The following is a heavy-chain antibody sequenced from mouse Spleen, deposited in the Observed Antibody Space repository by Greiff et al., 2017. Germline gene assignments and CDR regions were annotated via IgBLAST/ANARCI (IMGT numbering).Heavy chain of an antibody. Sequence: VQLVESGPELVKPGASVKISCKASGYSFTSYYIHWVKQRPGQGLEWIGWIYPGSGNTKYNEKFKGKATLTADTSSSTAYMQLSSLTSEDSAVYYCARDYYDAKGYWGQGTTLTVSS. V-gene: IGHV1-66*01. CDR1: GYSFTSYY. CDR3: ARDYYDAKGY. D-gene: IGHD1-1*01. CDR2: IYPGSGNT. J-gene: IGHJ2*01.